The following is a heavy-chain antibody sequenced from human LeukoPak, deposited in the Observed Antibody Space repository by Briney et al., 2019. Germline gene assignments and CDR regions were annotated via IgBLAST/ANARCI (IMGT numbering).Heavy chain of an antibody. D-gene: IGHD4-17*01. CDR1: GYTFTSYD. CDR3: ARTWSRRYDYGDYDAYYYYGMDV. CDR2: MNPNSGNT. J-gene: IGHJ6*02. V-gene: IGHV1-8*01. Sequence: GASVKVSCKASGYTFTSYDINWVRQATGQGREGMGWMNPNSGNTGYAQKFQGRVTMTRNTSISTAYMELSSLRSEDTAVYYCARTWSRRYDYGDYDAYYYYGMDVWGQGTTVTVSS.